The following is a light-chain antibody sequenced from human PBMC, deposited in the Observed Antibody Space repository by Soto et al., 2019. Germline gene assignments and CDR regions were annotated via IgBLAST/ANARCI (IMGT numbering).Light chain of an antibody. Sequence: SYELTQPPSVSVAPGQTARITCGGSNIGGRSVHWYQQKPGQAPILVVYDDRDRPSGIPERFSGSNSGNTATLTISRVEVGDEADYYCQVWDSSSDHGVFGGGTQLTVL. CDR2: DDR. J-gene: IGLJ7*01. V-gene: IGLV3-21*02. CDR1: NIGGRS. CDR3: QVWDSSSDHGV.